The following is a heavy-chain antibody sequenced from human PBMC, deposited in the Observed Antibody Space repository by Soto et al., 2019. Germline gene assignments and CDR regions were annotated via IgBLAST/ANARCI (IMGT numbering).Heavy chain of an antibody. V-gene: IGHV6-1*01. Sequence: PSQTLSLTCAMSGDNVSSNSAAWNWIRQSPSRGLEWLGRTYYRSKWYNDYAVSVKSRITINPDTSKNQFSLQLNSVTPEDTAVYYCAAEGEQGTMVRGAFDAFDIWGQGTMVTVSS. CDR2: TYYRSKWYN. CDR3: AAEGEQGTMVRGAFDAFDI. D-gene: IGHD3-10*01. J-gene: IGHJ3*02. CDR1: GDNVSSNSAA.